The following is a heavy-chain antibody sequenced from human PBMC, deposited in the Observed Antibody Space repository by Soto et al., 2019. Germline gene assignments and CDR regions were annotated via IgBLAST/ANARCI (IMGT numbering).Heavy chain of an antibody. CDR3: ARERYSSSWSGFDP. V-gene: IGHV1-3*04. Sequence: SGYTFTNYGITWVRQAPGQGLQWMGWIIIYNGNTKYSQKFQGRVTITRDTSASTAYMELSSLRSEDTAVYYCARERYSSSWSGFDPWGQGTLVTVSS. CDR2: IIIYNGNT. D-gene: IGHD6-13*01. J-gene: IGHJ5*02. CDR1: GYTFTNYG.